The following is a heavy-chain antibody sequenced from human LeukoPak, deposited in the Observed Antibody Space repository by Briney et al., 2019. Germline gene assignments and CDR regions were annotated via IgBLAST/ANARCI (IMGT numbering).Heavy chain of an antibody. V-gene: IGHV3-30*02. D-gene: IGHD2-21*01. CDR1: GFTFSSYG. CDR3: AKRGRAYCGGDCYYPPNNSYMDA. CDR2: IRYDGSNK. Sequence: GGSLRLSCAASGFTFSSYGMHWVRQAPGKGLEWVAFIRYDGSNKYYADSVKGRFTISRDNSKNTLYLQMNSLRAEDTAVYYCAKRGRAYCGGDCYYPPNNSYMDAWGKGTTVTVSS. J-gene: IGHJ6*03.